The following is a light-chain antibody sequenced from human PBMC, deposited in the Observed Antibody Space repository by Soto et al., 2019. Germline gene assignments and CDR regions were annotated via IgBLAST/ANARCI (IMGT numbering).Light chain of an antibody. V-gene: IGKV1-39*01. CDR2: GAS. Sequence: IQMTQSPASLSASLGDRVTITCRTSQNIYNSLNWYQQKAGRAPAVLIYGASNLQGGVPLRFSGSGSGTDFTLTISSLQSEDFAVYYCQQSNTWPRPFGQGTKVDIK. CDR3: QQSNTWPRP. J-gene: IGKJ1*01. CDR1: QNIYNS.